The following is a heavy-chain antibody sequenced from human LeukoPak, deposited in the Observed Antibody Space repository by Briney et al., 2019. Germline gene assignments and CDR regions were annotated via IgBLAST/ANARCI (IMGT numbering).Heavy chain of an antibody. Sequence: GGSLRLSCAASGFTFSDYYMSWIRQAPGKGLEWVSYISTSGSTIYYADSVKGRFTISRDNAKNSLYLQMNSLRAEDTAVYYCARDVDVVVTAIGYFQHWGQGTLVTVSS. CDR3: ARDVDVVVTAIGYFQH. CDR2: ISTSGSTI. J-gene: IGHJ1*01. V-gene: IGHV3-11*04. CDR1: GFTFSDYY. D-gene: IGHD2-21*02.